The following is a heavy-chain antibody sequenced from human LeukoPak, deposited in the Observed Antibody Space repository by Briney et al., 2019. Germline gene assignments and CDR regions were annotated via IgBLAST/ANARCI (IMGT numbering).Heavy chain of an antibody. J-gene: IGHJ4*02. D-gene: IGHD1-26*01. CDR3: ARDVVGATPGVSDY. CDR2: IIPILGIA. V-gene: IGHV1-69*04. CDR1: GGTFSSYA. Sequence: ASVKVSCKASGGTFSSYAISWVRQAPGQGLEWMGRIIPILGIANYAQKFQGRVTITADKSTSTAYMELSSLRSEDTAVYYCARDVVGATPGVSDYWGQGTLVTVSS.